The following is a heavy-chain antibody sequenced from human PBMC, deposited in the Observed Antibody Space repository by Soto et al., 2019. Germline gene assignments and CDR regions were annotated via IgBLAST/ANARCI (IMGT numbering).Heavy chain of an antibody. CDR3: AREVPAVNDAFDF. V-gene: IGHV4-61*01. CDR2: IHYSGST. D-gene: IGHD2-2*01. J-gene: IGHJ3*01. CDR1: GGSVSSGNYY. Sequence: VQLQESGPGLVKPSETLSLTCTVSGGSVSSGNYYWSWIRQPPGKGLEWIGYIHYSGSTNYNPSHKSRVTMSKDMSRNQFSRKLSSVTGADTAVYFCAREVPAVNDAFDFWGPGTMVTVSS.